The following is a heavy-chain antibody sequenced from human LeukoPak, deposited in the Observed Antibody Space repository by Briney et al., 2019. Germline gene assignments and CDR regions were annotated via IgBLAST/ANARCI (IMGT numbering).Heavy chain of an antibody. CDR2: IYYTENT. CDR3: ARGLFYYGSGSHYFDF. D-gene: IGHD3-10*01. Sequence: PSETLSLTCTVSGGSIRNYYWSWIRQPPGKGLEWIGYIYYTENTNYNPSLKSRVTISVDTSKNQFSLKVSSVTAADTAVYYCARGLFYYGSGSHYFDFWGRGTLVTVSP. V-gene: IGHV4-59*01. J-gene: IGHJ4*02. CDR1: GGSIRNYY.